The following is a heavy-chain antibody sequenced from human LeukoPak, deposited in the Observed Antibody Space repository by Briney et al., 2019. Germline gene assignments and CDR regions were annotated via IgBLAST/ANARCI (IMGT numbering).Heavy chain of an antibody. CDR2: IYSGGST. D-gene: IGHD6-19*01. J-gene: IGHJ3*02. V-gene: IGHV3-53*01. CDR1: GFTVSSNY. Sequence: PGGSLRLSCAASGFTVSSNYMSWVRQAPGEGLQWVSVIYSGGSTYYADSVKGRFTISRDNSKNTLYLQMNSLRAEDTAVYYCATRDSSGWYTNDAFDIWGQGTMVTVSS. CDR3: ATRDSSGWYTNDAFDI.